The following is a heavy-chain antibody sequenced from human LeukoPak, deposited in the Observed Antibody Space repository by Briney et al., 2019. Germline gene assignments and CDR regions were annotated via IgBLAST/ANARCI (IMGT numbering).Heavy chain of an antibody. Sequence: GGSLRLSCAASGFTFSSYAMHWVRQAPGKGLEWVAVISYDGSNKYYADSVKGRFTISRDNSKNTLYLQMNSLRAEDTAVYYCARDGVLRYFDWSHSAEYFQHWGQGTLVTVSS. CDR3: ARDGVLRYFDWSHSAEYFQH. CDR1: GFTFSSYA. V-gene: IGHV3-30*01. CDR2: ISYDGSNK. D-gene: IGHD3-9*01. J-gene: IGHJ1*01.